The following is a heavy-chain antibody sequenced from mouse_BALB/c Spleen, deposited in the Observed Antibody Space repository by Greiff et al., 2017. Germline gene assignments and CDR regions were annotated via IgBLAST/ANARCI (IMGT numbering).Heavy chain of an antibody. J-gene: IGHJ3*01. CDR3: ARGPSSWFAY. D-gene: IGHD6-1*01. CDR2: ISYSGST. Sequence: EVQLVESGPGLVKPSQSLSLTCTVTGYSITSDYAWNWIRQFPGNKLEWMGYISYSGSTSYNPSLKSRISITRDTSKNQFFLQLNSVTTEDTATYYCARGPSSWFAYWGQGTLVTVSA. CDR1: GYSITSDYA. V-gene: IGHV3-2*02.